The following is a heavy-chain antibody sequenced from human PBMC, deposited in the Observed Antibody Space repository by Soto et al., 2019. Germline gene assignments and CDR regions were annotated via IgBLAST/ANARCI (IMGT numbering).Heavy chain of an antibody. V-gene: IGHV4-31*04. Sequence: QVRLQESGPGLVRPSQTLSLTCTVSGDSLSSGGYYCSWIRELPGKGLEWIGFIYYSESTFYNPSLRSRVTMSADASKNQISLKLSSVTAADTAVYYCAKTKTPHVRNGMDVWGQGTTVTVSS. CDR1: GDSLSSGGYY. CDR2: IYYSEST. J-gene: IGHJ6*02. CDR3: AKTKTPHVRNGMDV. D-gene: IGHD2-8*01.